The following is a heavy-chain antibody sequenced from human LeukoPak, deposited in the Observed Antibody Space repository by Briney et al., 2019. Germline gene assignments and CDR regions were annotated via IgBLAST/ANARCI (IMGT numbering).Heavy chain of an antibody. CDR3: AKARITILLDY. CDR2: IYSGGST. J-gene: IGHJ4*02. Sequence: GGSLRLSCAASGFTFSSYWMHWVRQAPGKGLVWVSVIYSGGSTYYTDSVKGRFTISRDNSKNTLYLLMNSLRAEDTAVYYCAKARITILLDYWGQGTLVTVSS. CDR1: GFTFSSYW. D-gene: IGHD3-9*01. V-gene: IGHV3-53*01.